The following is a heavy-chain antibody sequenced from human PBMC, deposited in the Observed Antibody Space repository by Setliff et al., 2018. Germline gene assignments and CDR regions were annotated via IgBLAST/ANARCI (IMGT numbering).Heavy chain of an antibody. Sequence: VASVKVSCKAVGYTFLSYGLSWVRQAPGQGLEWMGWISAYTGKTDYAQNFQGRVTMTTDTSTNTAYLELRSLRYDDTAVYFCARAPRLEWILPTFDYWGLGTPVT. J-gene: IGHJ4*02. CDR1: GYTFLSYG. D-gene: IGHD3-3*01. CDR3: ARAPRLEWILPTFDY. V-gene: IGHV1-18*01. CDR2: ISAYTGKT.